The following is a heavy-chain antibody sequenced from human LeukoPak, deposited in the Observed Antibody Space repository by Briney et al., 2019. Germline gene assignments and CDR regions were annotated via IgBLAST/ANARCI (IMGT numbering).Heavy chain of an antibody. D-gene: IGHD3-3*01. CDR3: ARGVEWSLSY. J-gene: IGHJ4*02. CDR2: INHSGST. V-gene: IGHV4-34*01. Sequence: SETLSLTCAVYGGSFSGYYWSWIRQPPGKGLEWIGEINHSGSTNYNPSLKSRVTISVDTSKNQFSLKLSSVTAADTAVYYCARGVEWSLSYWGQGTLVTVSS. CDR1: GGSFSGYY.